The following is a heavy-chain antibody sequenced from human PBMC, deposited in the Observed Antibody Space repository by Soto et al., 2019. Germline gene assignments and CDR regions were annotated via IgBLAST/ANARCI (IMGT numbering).Heavy chain of an antibody. Sequence: GGTLRLSCAASGFTFSSYAMSWVRQAPGKGLEWVSAISGSGGSTYYADSVKGRFTISRDNSKNTLYLQMSSLRAEATAVYCCAKDSLSSGWYINYWGQGTLVTVSS. CDR1: GFTFSSYA. V-gene: IGHV3-23*01. D-gene: IGHD6-19*01. CDR3: AKDSLSSGWYINY. CDR2: ISGSGGST. J-gene: IGHJ4*02.